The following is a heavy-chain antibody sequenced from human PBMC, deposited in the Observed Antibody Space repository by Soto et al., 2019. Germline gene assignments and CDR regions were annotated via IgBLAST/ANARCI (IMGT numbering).Heavy chain of an antibody. CDR2: IYYSGST. Sequence: QVQLQESGPGLVKPSQTLSLTCTVSGGSISSGGYYWSWIRQHPGKGLEWIGYIYYSGSTYYNPSLKSRVTISVDTSKNQFSLKLSSVTAANTAVYYCARTGERWILGYYFGYWGQGTLVTVSS. CDR1: GGSISSGGYY. V-gene: IGHV4-31*03. J-gene: IGHJ4*02. D-gene: IGHD2-2*03. CDR3: ARTGERWILGYYFGY.